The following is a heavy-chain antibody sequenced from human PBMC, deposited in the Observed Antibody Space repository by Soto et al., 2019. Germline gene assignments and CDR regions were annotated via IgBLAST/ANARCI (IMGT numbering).Heavy chain of an antibody. Sequence: SVKVSCKASGGTFSSYAISWVRQAPGQGLEWMGGIIPIFGTANYAQKFQGRVTITADESTSTAYMELSSLRSEDTAVYYCARDQGYCSSTSCRVNQQGDYYYYYGMDVWG. D-gene: IGHD2-2*01. CDR1: GGTFSSYA. J-gene: IGHJ6*04. CDR3: ARDQGYCSSTSCRVNQQGDYYYYYGMDV. CDR2: IIPIFGTA. V-gene: IGHV1-69*13.